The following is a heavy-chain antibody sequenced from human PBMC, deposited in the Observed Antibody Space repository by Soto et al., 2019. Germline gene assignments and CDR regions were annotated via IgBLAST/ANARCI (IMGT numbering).Heavy chain of an antibody. Sequence: GGSLRLSCAASGFTFSSYAMSWVRQAPGKGLEWVSAISGSGGSTYYADSVKGRFTISRDNSKNTLYLQMNSLRAEDTAVYYCAKDGMSEGLRLGELSFGSDYWGQGTLVTVSS. V-gene: IGHV3-23*01. J-gene: IGHJ4*02. CDR2: ISGSGGST. CDR1: GFTFSSYA. CDR3: AKDGMSEGLRLGELSFGSDY. D-gene: IGHD3-16*02.